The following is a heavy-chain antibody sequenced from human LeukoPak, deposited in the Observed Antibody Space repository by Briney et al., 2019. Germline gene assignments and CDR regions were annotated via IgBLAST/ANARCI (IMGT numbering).Heavy chain of an antibody. CDR3: ARDLGYSSSKEFDY. Sequence: PSGTLSLTCAVSGGSISSSNWWSWVRQPPGKGLEWIGEIYHSGSTNYNPSLKSRVTISVDKSKNQFSLKLSSVTAADTAVYYCARDLGYSSSKEFDYWGQGTLVTVSS. CDR1: GGSISSSNW. J-gene: IGHJ4*02. CDR2: IYHSGST. D-gene: IGHD6-6*01. V-gene: IGHV4-4*02.